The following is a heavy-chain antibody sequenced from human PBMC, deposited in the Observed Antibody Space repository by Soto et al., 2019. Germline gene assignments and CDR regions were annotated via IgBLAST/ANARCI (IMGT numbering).Heavy chain of an antibody. CDR3: IKDTTPGGLDY. V-gene: IGHV3-48*03. D-gene: IGHD3-16*01. CDR1: GFTFSNFE. CDR2: ISSGGNTM. Sequence: HPGGSLRLSCAASGFTFSNFEMNWVRQAPGKGLEWVSYISSGGNTMYYAGSVKGRFTISRDNAKNSLYLQMNSLRPEDTAFYYCIKDTTPGGLDYWGRPILVTISS. J-gene: IGHJ4*02.